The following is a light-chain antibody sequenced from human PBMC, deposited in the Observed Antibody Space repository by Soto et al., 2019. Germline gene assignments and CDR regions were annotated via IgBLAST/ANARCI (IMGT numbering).Light chain of an antibody. V-gene: IGKV1-8*01. CDR2: AAS. CDR3: QQYDSYPPT. J-gene: IGKJ1*01. Sequence: AIRMTQSPSSLSASTGDRVTITCQASQGISSYLAWYQQKPGKAPKLLIYAASTWQSGVPSRFSGSGSGTDFTLTISCLQSEDFATYYCQQYDSYPPTFGRGTKVDIK. CDR1: QGISSY.